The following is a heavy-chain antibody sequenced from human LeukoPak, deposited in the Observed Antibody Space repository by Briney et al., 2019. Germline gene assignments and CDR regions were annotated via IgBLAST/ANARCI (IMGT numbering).Heavy chain of an antibody. CDR3: ARDGYCSSTSCYYFDY. D-gene: IGHD2-2*01. Sequence: GGSLRLSCAASGFTFSNYWIHWVRQAPGKGLVWVSRINSDGSSTSYADSVKGRFTISRDNAMNTLYLQMNSLRAEDTAVYYCARDGYCSSTSCYYFDYWGQGTLVTVSS. CDR1: GFTFSNYW. J-gene: IGHJ4*02. CDR2: INSDGSST. V-gene: IGHV3-74*01.